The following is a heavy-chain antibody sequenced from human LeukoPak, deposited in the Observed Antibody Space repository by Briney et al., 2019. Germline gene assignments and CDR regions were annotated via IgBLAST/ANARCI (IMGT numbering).Heavy chain of an antibody. Sequence: PSETLSLTCSVSGGSISSSSYYRGWIRQPPGKGLEWIGYIFYNEGTSYSPSLKSRVTISVDTSNSQLSLKVNSVTAADTAMYYCVKSNSRYQPWTLDIWGRGTMVTVSS. J-gene: IGHJ3*02. V-gene: IGHV4-61*05. D-gene: IGHD2-2*01. CDR3: VKSNSRYQPWTLDI. CDR2: IFYNEGT. CDR1: GGSISSSSYY.